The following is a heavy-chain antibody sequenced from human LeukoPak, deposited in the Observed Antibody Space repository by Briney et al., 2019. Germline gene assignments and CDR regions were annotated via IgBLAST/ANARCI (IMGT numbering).Heavy chain of an antibody. V-gene: IGHV1-2*02. D-gene: IGHD3-10*01. CDR1: GYTFTGYY. J-gene: IGHJ4*02. CDR3: ARAWFGELRY. CDR2: INPNSGGT. Sequence: ASVKVSCKASGYTFTGYYMHWVRQAPGQGLEWMGWINPNSGGTDYAQKFQGRVTMTRDTSIGTAYMELSRLRSDDTAVYYCARAWFGELRYWGQGTLVTVSS.